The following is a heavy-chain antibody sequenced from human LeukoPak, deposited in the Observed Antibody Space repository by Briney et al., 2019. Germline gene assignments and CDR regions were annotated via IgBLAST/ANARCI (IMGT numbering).Heavy chain of an antibody. CDR3: ARCPLYYDSSGYYPNWFDP. V-gene: IGHV4-59*01. Sequence: SETLSLTCTVSGGSISSYYWSSIRQPPGKGLGWIGYIYYSGSTDYNPSLKSRVTISVDTSKNQFSLKLSSVTAADTAVYYCARCPLYYDSSGYYPNWFDPWGQGTLVTVSS. J-gene: IGHJ5*02. CDR1: GGSISSYY. D-gene: IGHD3-22*01. CDR2: IYYSGST.